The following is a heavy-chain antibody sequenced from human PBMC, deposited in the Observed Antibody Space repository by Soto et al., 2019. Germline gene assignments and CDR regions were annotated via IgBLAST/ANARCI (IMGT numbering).Heavy chain of an antibody. J-gene: IGHJ4*02. CDR2: ISSSRSNT. V-gene: IGHV3-21*01. CDR3: ARGPDMITIFGVVPVHFDY. CDR1: GFTFSTYW. D-gene: IGHD3-3*01. Sequence: GGSLRLSCAASGFTFSTYWMHWVRQAPGKGLVWVSRISSSRSNTNYADSVKGRFTISRDNAKNSLYLQMNSLRAEDTAVYYCARGPDMITIFGVVPVHFDYWGQGTLVTVSS.